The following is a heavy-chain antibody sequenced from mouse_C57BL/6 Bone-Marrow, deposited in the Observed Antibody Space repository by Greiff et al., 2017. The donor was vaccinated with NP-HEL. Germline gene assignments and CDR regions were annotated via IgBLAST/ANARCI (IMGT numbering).Heavy chain of an antibody. D-gene: IGHD2-2*01. CDR3: ARNGYTSYWYFDV. V-gene: IGHV1-82*01. Sequence: QVQLQQSGPELVKPGASVKISCKASGYAFSSSWMNWVKQRPGKGLEWIGRIYPGDGDTNYNGKFKGKATLTADKSSSTAYMQLSSLTSEDSAVYFCARNGYTSYWYFDVWGTGTTVTVSS. CDR2: IYPGDGDT. CDR1: GYAFSSSW. J-gene: IGHJ1*03.